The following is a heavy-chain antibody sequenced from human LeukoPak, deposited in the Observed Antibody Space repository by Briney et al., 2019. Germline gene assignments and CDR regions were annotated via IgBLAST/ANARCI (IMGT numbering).Heavy chain of an antibody. CDR3: ASGYSYGYPTRSVDY. CDR2: IYYSGST. V-gene: IGHV4-39*01. CDR1: GGSISSSSYY. Sequence: SETLSLTCTVSGGSISSSSYYGGWIRQPPGKGLEWIGSIYYSGSTYYNPSLKSRVTISVDTSKNQFSLKLSSVTAADTAVYYCASGYSYGYPTRSVDYWGQGTLVTVSS. J-gene: IGHJ4*02. D-gene: IGHD5-18*01.